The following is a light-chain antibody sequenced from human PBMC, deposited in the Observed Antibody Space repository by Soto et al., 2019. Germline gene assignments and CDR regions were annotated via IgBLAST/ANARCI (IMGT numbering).Light chain of an antibody. V-gene: IGKV3-15*01. J-gene: IGKJ1*01. CDR1: QSVGSL. Sequence: EVVVTQSPGTLSLSPGERAMHSCRASQSVGSLLAWYQHNPGQSPRLLIYGASTRVTGLPARFSGSGSGTEFTLTISSLQSEDFAVYYCQQYNDWPPTWTFGQGTKV. CDR3: QQYNDWPPTWT. CDR2: GAS.